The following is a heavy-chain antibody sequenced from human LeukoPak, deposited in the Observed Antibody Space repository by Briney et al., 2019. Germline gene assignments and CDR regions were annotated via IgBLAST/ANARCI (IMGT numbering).Heavy chain of an antibody. J-gene: IGHJ4*02. V-gene: IGHV1-8*02. D-gene: IGHD3-9*01. CDR2: MNPNSGNT. CDR3: ARGRVDSLDY. Sequence: GASVKVSCKASGYTFTSYGISWVRQAPGQGLEWMGWMNPNSGNTGYAQKFQGRVTMTRNTSISTAYMELSSLRSEDTAVYYCARGRVDSLDYWGQGTLVTVSS. CDR1: GYTFTSYG.